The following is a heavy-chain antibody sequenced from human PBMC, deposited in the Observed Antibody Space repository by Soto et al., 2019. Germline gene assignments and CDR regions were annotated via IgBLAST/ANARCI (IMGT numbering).Heavy chain of an antibody. CDR2: IRSKAYGGTT. J-gene: IGHJ4*02. V-gene: IGHV3-49*05. CDR1: GFTFGDYA. CDR3: TSPRDSEKQLEYGDYGLVDY. D-gene: IGHD4-17*01. Sequence: KPGGSLRLSCTASGFTFGDYAMSWFRQAPGKGLEWVGFIRSKAYGGTTEYAASVKGRFTISRDDSKSIAYLQMNSLKTEDTAVYYCTSPRDSEKQLEYGDYGLVDYWGQGTLVTVSS.